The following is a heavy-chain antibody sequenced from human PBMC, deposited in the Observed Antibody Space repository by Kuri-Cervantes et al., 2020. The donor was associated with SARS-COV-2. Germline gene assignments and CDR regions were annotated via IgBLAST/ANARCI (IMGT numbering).Heavy chain of an antibody. CDR3: ARDMAIHYYFDY. Sequence: GESLKISCAASGFSFSSYWMSWVRQAPGKGLEWVANIKQDGSEKYYVDSVKGRFTISRDNAKNSLYLQMNSLRVEDTAVYYCARDMAIHYYFDYWGQGTLVTVSS. J-gene: IGHJ4*02. D-gene: IGHD3-10*01. V-gene: IGHV3-7*01. CDR2: IKQDGSEK. CDR1: GFSFSSYW.